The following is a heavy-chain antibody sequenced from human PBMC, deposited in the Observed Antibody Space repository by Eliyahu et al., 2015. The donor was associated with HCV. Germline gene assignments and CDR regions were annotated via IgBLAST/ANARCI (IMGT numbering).Heavy chain of an antibody. CDR3: AKGRGATSNVPEFDF. CDR1: GFTFSSFG. Sequence: QVQLVESGGGVVQPGRSLRLSCAVXGFTFSSFGMHWVRQAPGKGLEWVAAISYDGNHKPYADSVKGRFTISRDNSNNILHLQMNSLTAEDTAVYYCAKGRGATSNVPEFDFWGLGTLVTVSS. V-gene: IGHV3-30*18. J-gene: IGHJ4*02. CDR2: ISYDGNHK. D-gene: IGHD3/OR15-3a*01.